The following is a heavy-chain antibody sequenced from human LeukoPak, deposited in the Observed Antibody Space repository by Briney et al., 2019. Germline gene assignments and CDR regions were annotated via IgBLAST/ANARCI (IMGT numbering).Heavy chain of an antibody. Sequence: GGSLRLSCAASGFTFSSYAMSWVRQAPGKGLEWVSSISASGGVTYYADSVKGRFTISRDNSKDTLYLQLSSLRVDDTAVYHCAKERDGDYVRYTHYWGQGTLVTVSS. V-gene: IGHV3-23*01. CDR2: ISASGGVT. D-gene: IGHD4-17*01. J-gene: IGHJ4*02. CDR1: GFTFSSYA. CDR3: AKERDGDYVRYTHY.